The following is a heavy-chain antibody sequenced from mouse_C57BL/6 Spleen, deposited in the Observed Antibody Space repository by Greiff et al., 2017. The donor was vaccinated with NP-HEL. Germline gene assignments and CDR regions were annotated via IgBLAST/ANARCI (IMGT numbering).Heavy chain of an antibody. Sequence: VQLQQPGAELVKPGVSVKMSCKASGYTFTSYWITWVKQRPGQGLEWIGDIYPGSGSTNYNEKFKSKATLTVDTSSSTAYMQLSSLTSEDSAVYYCARYPYYYGSSYDFDYWGQGTTLTVSS. J-gene: IGHJ2*01. V-gene: IGHV1-55*01. CDR1: GYTFTSYW. CDR3: ARYPYYYGSSYDFDY. D-gene: IGHD1-1*01. CDR2: IYPGSGST.